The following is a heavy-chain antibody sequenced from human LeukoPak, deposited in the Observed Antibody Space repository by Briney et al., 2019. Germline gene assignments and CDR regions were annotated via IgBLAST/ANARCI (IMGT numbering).Heavy chain of an antibody. Sequence: PGGSLRLSCAASGFSFSSYAMRWVRQAPGKGLEWVSAIWYDGSNRFYADSVKGRFTISRDSPKNTLFLQMNGLRAEDTAVYYCATSGPDFGDLPSEYYFDFWGQGTLVTVSS. CDR3: ATSGPDFGDLPSEYYFDF. CDR2: IWYDGSNR. CDR1: GFSFSSYA. D-gene: IGHD4-17*01. V-gene: IGHV3-33*01. J-gene: IGHJ4*02.